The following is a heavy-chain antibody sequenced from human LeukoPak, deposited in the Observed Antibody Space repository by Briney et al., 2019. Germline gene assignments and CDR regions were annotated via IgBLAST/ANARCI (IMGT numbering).Heavy chain of an antibody. D-gene: IGHD3-9*01. CDR2: ISGNGGST. V-gene: IGHV3-23*01. J-gene: IGHJ4*02. Sequence: GGSLRLSCAASGFTFSSYGMSWVRQAPGKGLEWVSAISGNGGSTYYADSVKGRFTISRDNSKNTLYLQMNSLRAEDTAVYYCAKFGDILTGYPYYFDYWGQGSLVTVSS. CDR3: AKFGDILTGYPYYFDY. CDR1: GFTFSSYG.